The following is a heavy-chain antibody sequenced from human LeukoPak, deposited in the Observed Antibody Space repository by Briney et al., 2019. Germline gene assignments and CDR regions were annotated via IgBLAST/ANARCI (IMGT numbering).Heavy chain of an antibody. Sequence: GRSLSLSCTASGFTFGDHAMSWVRQAPGKGLEWVGFIRSKAYGGTTEYAASVKGRFTISRDDSKSIAYLQMNSLKTEDTAVYYCSRGPIQLWLHNAMDVWGQGTTVTVSS. V-gene: IGHV3-49*04. CDR3: SRGPIQLWLHNAMDV. J-gene: IGHJ6*02. CDR1: GFTFGDHA. CDR2: IRSKAYGGTT. D-gene: IGHD5-18*01.